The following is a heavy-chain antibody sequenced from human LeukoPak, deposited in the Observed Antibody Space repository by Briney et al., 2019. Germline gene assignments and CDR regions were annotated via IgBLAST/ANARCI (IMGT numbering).Heavy chain of an antibody. CDR1: GGSISTYY. J-gene: IGHJ1*01. CDR2: IYHSGST. Sequence: SETLSLTCIVSGGSISTYYWDWIRQPPGKGLEWIGYIYHSGSTNYNPSLQSRVTISVDTSKNQFSLNLNSVTAADTAVYYCARGGAARLHFQNWGQGTLVTVSS. CDR3: ARGGAARLHFQN. V-gene: IGHV4-59*01. D-gene: IGHD6-6*01.